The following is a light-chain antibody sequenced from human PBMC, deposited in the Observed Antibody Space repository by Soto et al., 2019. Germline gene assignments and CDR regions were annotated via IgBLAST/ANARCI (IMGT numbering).Light chain of an antibody. CDR1: SSNIGSNT. J-gene: IGLJ1*01. CDR2: SNN. Sequence: QSVLIQPPSVSGTPGQRVTISCSGSSSNIGSNTVNWYQQLPGTAPKLLIYSNNQRPSGVPDRFSGSKSGTSASLAISGLQSEDEADYYCAAWDDSLNGYVFGTGTKVTVL. CDR3: AAWDDSLNGYV. V-gene: IGLV1-44*01.